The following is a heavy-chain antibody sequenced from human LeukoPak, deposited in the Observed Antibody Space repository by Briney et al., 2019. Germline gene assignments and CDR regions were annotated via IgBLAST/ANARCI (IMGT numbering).Heavy chain of an antibody. V-gene: IGHV3-30*04. D-gene: IGHD4-17*01. CDR1: GFTFSSYA. J-gene: IGHJ4*02. CDR3: AKDASSTVTISMRLDY. Sequence: GGSLRLSCAASGFTFSSYAMSWVRQAPGKGLEWVALISYDGSNKYYADSVKGRFTISRDNSKDTLYLQMNSLRAEDTAVYYCAKDASSTVTISMRLDYWGQGTLVTVSS. CDR2: ISYDGSNK.